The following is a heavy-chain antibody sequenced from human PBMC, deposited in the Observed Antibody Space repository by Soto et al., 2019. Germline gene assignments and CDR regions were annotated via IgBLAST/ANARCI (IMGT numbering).Heavy chain of an antibody. Sequence: WGSLRLSCSASGFTFSSYAMHWVRQAPGKGLEYVSAISSNGVSTYYADSVKGRFTISRDNSKNTLYLQMSSLRAEDTAVYYCVKDLNLAAAVHFDYWGQGTLVTVSS. CDR3: VKDLNLAAAVHFDY. CDR2: ISSNGVST. CDR1: GFTFSSYA. D-gene: IGHD6-13*01. J-gene: IGHJ4*02. V-gene: IGHV3-64D*06.